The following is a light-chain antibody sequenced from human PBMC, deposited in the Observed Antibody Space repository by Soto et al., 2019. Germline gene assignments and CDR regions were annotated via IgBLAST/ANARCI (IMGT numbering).Light chain of an antibody. CDR3: QQADSFPFT. J-gene: IGKJ3*01. V-gene: IGKV1-12*01. Sequence: DIQLTQSPSSVSASVGDRVTITCRASQDIGTWLAWYQQKPGKAPKLLIYVASNLQSRVQSRFSGAGSGTDCNLTITRLQPEDFATYHCQQADSFPFTFGPGHKVDFK. CDR1: QDIGTW. CDR2: VAS.